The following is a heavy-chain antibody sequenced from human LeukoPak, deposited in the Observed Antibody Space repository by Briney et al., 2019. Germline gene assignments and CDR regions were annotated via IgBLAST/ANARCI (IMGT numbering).Heavy chain of an antibody. Sequence: GGSLRLSCAASGFTVSSNYMTWVRQAPGEGLEWVSAIGPTGANTYYADSVKGRFTFSRDNSKNTLYLQMNSLRAEDTAIYYCAKNAMAGQLFYVYWGHGTLVTVSA. D-gene: IGHD6-19*01. J-gene: IGHJ4*01. V-gene: IGHV3-23*01. CDR3: AKNAMAGQLFYVY. CDR2: IGPTGANT. CDR1: GFTVSSNY.